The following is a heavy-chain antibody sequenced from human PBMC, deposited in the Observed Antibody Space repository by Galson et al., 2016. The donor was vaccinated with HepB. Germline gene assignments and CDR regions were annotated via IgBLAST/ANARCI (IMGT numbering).Heavy chain of an antibody. CDR3: ARVLAGSTTSTMDV. CDR1: GFYFSDYS. D-gene: IGHD2-2*01. CDR2: ISANSDST. Sequence: SLRLSCAASGFYFSDYSMSWVRQAPGKGLEWLSYISANSDSTYYADSVKGRFTISRDNAKNSLYLQMNSLRAEDTAVYYCARVLAGSTTSTMDVWGQGTTVTVSS. V-gene: IGHV3-48*01. J-gene: IGHJ6*02.